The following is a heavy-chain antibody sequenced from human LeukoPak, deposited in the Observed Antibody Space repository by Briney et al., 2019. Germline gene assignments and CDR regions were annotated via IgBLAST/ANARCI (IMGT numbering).Heavy chain of an antibody. J-gene: IGHJ4*02. CDR2: MYSDSRT. D-gene: IGHD3-10*01. Sequence: PGGSLRLSCAASGITVSSNYMSWVRQAPGKGLEWVSVMYSDSRTYYADSVKGGFTVSRDNSKNTLYLQMNSLRAEDTAVYYCARVGGALLWVGELWDRGPGTLVTVSS. CDR3: ARVGGALLWVGELWD. CDR1: GITVSSNY. V-gene: IGHV3-66*02.